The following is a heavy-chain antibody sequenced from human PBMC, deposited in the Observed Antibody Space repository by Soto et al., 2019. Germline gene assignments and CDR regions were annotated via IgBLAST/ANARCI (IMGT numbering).Heavy chain of an antibody. CDR3: ARIALDTAMGGGLLSMDV. V-gene: IGHV3-30-3*01. CDR1: GFTFSSYA. J-gene: IGHJ6*02. D-gene: IGHD5-18*01. Sequence: QVQLVETGGGVVQPGRSLRLSCAASGFTFSSYAMHWVRQAPGKGLEWVAVISYDGSNKYYADSVKGRFTISRDNSKNTLYLQMNSLRAQDTAVYYYARIALDTAMGGGLLSMDVWGQGTTVTVSS. CDR2: ISYDGSNK.